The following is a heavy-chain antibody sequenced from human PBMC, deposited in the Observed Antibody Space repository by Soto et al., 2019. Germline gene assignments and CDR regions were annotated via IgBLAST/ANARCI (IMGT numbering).Heavy chain of an antibody. D-gene: IGHD6-13*01. V-gene: IGHV6-1*01. Sequence: SQTLSLTCAISGDSVSSNSAAWNWIRQSPSRGLEWLGRTYYRSKWYNDYAVSVKGRITINPDTSKNQFSLQLNSVTPEDTAVYYCARGVKSGIATAGYCMDVWGQGTTVTVSS. CDR3: ARGVKSGIATAGYCMDV. CDR1: GDSVSSNSAA. J-gene: IGHJ6*02. CDR2: TYYRSKWYN.